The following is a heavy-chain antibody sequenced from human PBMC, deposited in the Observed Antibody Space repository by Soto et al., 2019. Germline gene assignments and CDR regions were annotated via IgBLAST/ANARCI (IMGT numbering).Heavy chain of an antibody. D-gene: IGHD2-2*01. V-gene: IGHV1-69*13. CDR2: IIPIFGTA. J-gene: IGHJ6*02. CDR3: ARDTCSSTSCYRLGGAAYYYYYGMDV. CDR1: GGTFSSYA. Sequence: GASVKVSCKASGGTFSSYAISWVRQAPGQGLEWMGGIIPIFGTANYAQKFQGRVTITADESTSTAYMELSSLRSEDTAVYYCARDTCSSTSCYRLGGAAYYYYYGMDVWGQGTTVTVSS.